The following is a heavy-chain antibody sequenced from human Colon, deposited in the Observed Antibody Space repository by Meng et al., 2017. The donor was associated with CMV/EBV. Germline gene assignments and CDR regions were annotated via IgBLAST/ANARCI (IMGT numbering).Heavy chain of an antibody. D-gene: IGHD5-12*01. Sequence: LTCDVYGGSFSGYRWSWIRQSPGKGLEWIGEINQSGNTNYNPSLKSRLIISLDASKNQFSLKSTSVTAADTGVYYCARGRYSGYFDYWGQGTLVTVSS. CDR1: GGSFSGYR. J-gene: IGHJ4*02. CDR3: ARGRYSGYFDY. V-gene: IGHV4-34*01. CDR2: INQSGNT.